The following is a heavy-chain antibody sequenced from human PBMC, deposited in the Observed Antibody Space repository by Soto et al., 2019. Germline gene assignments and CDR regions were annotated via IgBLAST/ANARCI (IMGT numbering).Heavy chain of an antibody. J-gene: IGHJ6*02. D-gene: IGHD3-10*01. CDR1: GFTFSNAW. Sequence: GGSLRLSCAASGFTFSNAWMNWVRQAPGKGLEWVGRIKSKTDGGTTDYAAPVKGRFTISRDDSKNTLYLQMNSLKTEDTAVYYCTTPMGRRDYYYYYGMDVWGQGTTVTVSS. CDR2: IKSKTDGGTT. CDR3: TTPMGRRDYYYYYGMDV. V-gene: IGHV3-15*07.